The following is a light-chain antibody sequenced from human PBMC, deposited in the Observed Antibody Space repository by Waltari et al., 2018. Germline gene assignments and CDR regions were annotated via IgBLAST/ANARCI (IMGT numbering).Light chain of an antibody. Sequence: SYVLTQPPSLSVAPGTTARITCGGTNIGSKRGHWCQQKAGQAPVVVISYDNDRPSGIPERFSASNSGNMATLTISRVEAGDEADYYCQVWDNYSDHWVFGGGTK. CDR2: YDN. CDR3: QVWDNYSDHWV. J-gene: IGLJ3*02. V-gene: IGLV3-21*04. CDR1: NIGSKR.